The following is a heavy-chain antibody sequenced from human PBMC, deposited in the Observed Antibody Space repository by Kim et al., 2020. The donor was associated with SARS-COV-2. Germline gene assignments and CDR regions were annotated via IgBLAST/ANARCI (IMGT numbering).Heavy chain of an antibody. Sequence: QYSEKFTGRVTLTRDTSASTAYMELSSLRSEDTAVYYGARLGSNSWTHLGFWGQGTLVTVSS. CDR3: ARLGSNSWTHLGF. J-gene: IGHJ4*02. D-gene: IGHD6-13*01. V-gene: IGHV1-3*01.